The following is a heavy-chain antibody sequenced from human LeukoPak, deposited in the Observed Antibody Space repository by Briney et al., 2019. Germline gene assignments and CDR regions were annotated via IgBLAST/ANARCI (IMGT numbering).Heavy chain of an antibody. D-gene: IGHD3-22*01. V-gene: IGHV3-30*14. J-gene: IGHJ3*02. CDR1: GFTVSSNY. CDR2: ISYDGNDK. Sequence: PGGSLRLSCAASGFTVSSNYMDWVRQAPGKGLEWVAVISYDGNDKYHADSVKGRFTISRDNSRDTLYLQMNSLRPEDTAVYYCARDQYYDSSGSDAFDIWGQGTMVTVSS. CDR3: ARDQYYDSSGSDAFDI.